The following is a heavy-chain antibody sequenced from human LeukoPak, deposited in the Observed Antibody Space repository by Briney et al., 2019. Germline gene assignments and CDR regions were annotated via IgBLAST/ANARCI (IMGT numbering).Heavy chain of an antibody. CDR1: GYTFTSYD. CDR3: ARGLRKSAKNWFDP. CDR2: VNPNSGNT. V-gene: IGHV1-8*01. D-gene: IGHD3-16*01. J-gene: IGHJ5*02. Sequence: VASVKVSCKASGYTFTSYDINWVRQATGQGLEWMGWVNPNSGNTGYAQKFQGRVTMTRNTSISTAYMELSSLRSEDTAVYYCARGLRKSAKNWFDPWGQGTLVTVSS.